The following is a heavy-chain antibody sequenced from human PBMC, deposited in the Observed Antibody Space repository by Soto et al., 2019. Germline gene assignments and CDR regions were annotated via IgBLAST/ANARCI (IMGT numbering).Heavy chain of an antibody. Sequence: PGGSLRLSCAASGFTFSSYGMHWVRQAPGKGLEWVAVISYDGSNKYYADSVKGRFTISRDNSKNTLYLQMNSLRAEDTAVYYCAKDLQHVLLWFGVLNYYYYGMDVWGQGTTVTVSS. CDR3: AKDLQHVLLWFGVLNYYYYGMDV. D-gene: IGHD3-10*01. CDR2: ISYDGSNK. J-gene: IGHJ6*02. CDR1: GFTFSSYG. V-gene: IGHV3-30*18.